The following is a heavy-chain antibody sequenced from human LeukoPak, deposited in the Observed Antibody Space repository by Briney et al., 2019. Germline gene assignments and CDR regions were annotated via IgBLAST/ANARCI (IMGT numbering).Heavy chain of an antibody. CDR3: AKDTPTTGYHLDS. J-gene: IGHJ4*02. CDR1: GFTLRGYG. D-gene: IGHD1-1*01. CDR2: IRYDGSDK. V-gene: IGHV3-30*02. Sequence: GGSLRLSCAASGFTLRGYGMRWVRQAPGKGLEWVAFIRYDGSDKSYADSVKGRFTISRDNSENTLYLQINSLRVEDTAVYYCAKDTPTTGYHLDSWGQGTLVTVSS.